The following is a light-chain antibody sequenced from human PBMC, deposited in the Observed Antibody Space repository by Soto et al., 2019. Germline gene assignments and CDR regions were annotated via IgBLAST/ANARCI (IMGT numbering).Light chain of an antibody. CDR1: QSVIYSSNNKNY. CDR3: QQYYSTPYT. CDR2: WAS. Sequence: DIVTTQSPDSLAVSLGERATINCRSSQSVIYSSNNKNYLAWYQQKPGQPPKLLISWASTRQSGVPDRFSGSGSGTDFTLTISSLQAEDVPVYYCQQYYSTPYTFGPGTKVDVK. J-gene: IGKJ3*01. V-gene: IGKV4-1*01.